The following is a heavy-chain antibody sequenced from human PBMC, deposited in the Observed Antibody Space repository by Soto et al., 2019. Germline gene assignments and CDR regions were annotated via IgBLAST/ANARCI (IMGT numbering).Heavy chain of an antibody. Sequence: SETLSLTCTVSGGSISSGDYCWSWIRQPPGKGLEWIGYIYHSGSTYYNPSLKSRVTISVETSKNQCSLKLSSVTAAYTAVYYCARERAAGAMLDSWAQGTLVPSPQ. V-gene: IGHV4-30-4*01. D-gene: IGHD6-13*01. CDR1: GGSISSGDYC. CDR2: IYHSGST. J-gene: IGHJ5*01. CDR3: ARERAAGAMLDS.